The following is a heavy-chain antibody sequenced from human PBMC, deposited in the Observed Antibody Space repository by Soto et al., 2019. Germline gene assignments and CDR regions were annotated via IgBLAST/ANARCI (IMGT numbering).Heavy chain of an antibody. Sequence: ASVKVSCKVSGYTLTELSMHWVRQAPGKGLEWMGGFDPEDGETIYAQKFQGRVTMTEDTSTDTAYMELSSLRSEDTAVYYCATEAMTSQSEAEYYYYGMDVWGQGTTVTVSS. V-gene: IGHV1-24*01. CDR2: FDPEDGET. CDR1: GYTLTELS. D-gene: IGHD6-19*01. CDR3: ATEAMTSQSEAEYYYYGMDV. J-gene: IGHJ6*02.